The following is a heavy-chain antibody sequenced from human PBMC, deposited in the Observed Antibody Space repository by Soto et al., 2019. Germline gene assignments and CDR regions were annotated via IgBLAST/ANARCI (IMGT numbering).Heavy chain of an antibody. CDR1: GFTFSNYA. D-gene: IGHD3-16*02. Sequence: GGSLRLSCVASGFTFSNYAMTWVRQAPGKGLEWVSGITSSGDYTYYADSVKGQFTISRDNSKNTLYLQMNTLRAEDTAVYYCAKDYRYFVYWGQGA. J-gene: IGHJ4*02. CDR2: ITSSGDYT. CDR3: AKDYRYFVY. V-gene: IGHV3-23*01.